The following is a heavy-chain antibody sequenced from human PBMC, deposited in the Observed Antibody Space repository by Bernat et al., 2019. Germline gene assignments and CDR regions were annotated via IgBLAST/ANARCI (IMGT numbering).Heavy chain of an antibody. D-gene: IGHD2-15*01. Sequence: EVQLVESGGGLVQPGGSLRLSCSASGFTFSSYAMHWVRQAPGKGLEYVSAISSNGGSTYYADSVKGRFTISRDNSKNTLYLQMSSLRAEDTAVYYCVNGGGLRIFPSYLNRIYYYGMDVWGQGTTVTVSS. CDR1: GFTFSSYA. CDR3: VNGGGLRIFPSYLNRIYYYGMDV. CDR2: ISSNGGST. V-gene: IGHV3-64D*06. J-gene: IGHJ6*02.